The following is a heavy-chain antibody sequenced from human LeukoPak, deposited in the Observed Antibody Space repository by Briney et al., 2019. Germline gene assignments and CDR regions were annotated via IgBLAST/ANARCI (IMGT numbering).Heavy chain of an antibody. J-gene: IGHJ4*02. Sequence: PGGSLRLSCAASGFTFSSYAMSWVRQAPGKGLEWVSSISSSSSYIYYADSVKGRFTISRDNAKNSLYLQMNSLRAEDTAVYYCARTGTRPSDPDFDYWGQGTLVTVSS. CDR1: GFTFSSYA. CDR3: ARTGTRPSDPDFDY. CDR2: ISSSSSYI. D-gene: IGHD1-1*01. V-gene: IGHV3-21*01.